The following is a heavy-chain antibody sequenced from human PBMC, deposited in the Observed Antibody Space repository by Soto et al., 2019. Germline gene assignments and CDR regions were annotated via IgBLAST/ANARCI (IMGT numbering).Heavy chain of an antibody. Sequence: QVQLVQSGAEVKRPGAAVKVSCKASGSTFTTYYMHWVRQAPGQGLEWLGIINPNGGSTTYAQTFQGRVTMTRDTSTSTVYLELSSPRSEDTAVYYCARAGYCSGGTCFHGNCDYWGQGTLVTVSA. CDR2: INPNGGST. J-gene: IGHJ4*02. D-gene: IGHD2-15*01. CDR3: ARAGYCSGGTCFHGNCDY. CDR1: GSTFTTYY. V-gene: IGHV1-46*01.